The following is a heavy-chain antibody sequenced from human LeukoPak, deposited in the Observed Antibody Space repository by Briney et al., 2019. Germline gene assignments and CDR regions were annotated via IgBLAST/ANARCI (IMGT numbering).Heavy chain of an antibody. Sequence: SQTLSLTCTISGDSVSSNSVTWNWIRQSPSRGLEWLGRTYYRSTWYNDYAVSVRGRITVNPDTSKNQFSLRLNSVTPEDTAVYYCARRLTQYDCFDPWGQGILVTVSS. CDR1: GDSVSSNSVT. CDR3: ARRLTQYDCFDP. D-gene: IGHD2-2*01. CDR2: TYYRSTWYN. V-gene: IGHV6-1*01. J-gene: IGHJ5*02.